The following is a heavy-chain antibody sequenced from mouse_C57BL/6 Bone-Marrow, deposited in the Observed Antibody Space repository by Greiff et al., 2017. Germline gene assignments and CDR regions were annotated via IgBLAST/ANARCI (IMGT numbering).Heavy chain of an antibody. CDR3: ATGFYWYFDV. J-gene: IGHJ1*03. V-gene: IGHV1-19*01. CDR1: GYTFTDYY. CDR2: INPYNGGT. D-gene: IGHD4-1*01. Sequence: EVQLKESGPVLVKPGASVKMSCKASGYTFTDYYMNWVKQSHGKSLEWIGVINPYNGGTSYNQKFKGKATLTVDKSSSTAYMELNSLTSEDSAVYYCATGFYWYFDVWGTGTTVTVSS.